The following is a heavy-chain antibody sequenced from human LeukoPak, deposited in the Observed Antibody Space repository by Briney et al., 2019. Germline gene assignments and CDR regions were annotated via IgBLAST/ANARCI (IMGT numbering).Heavy chain of an antibody. V-gene: IGHV4-59*02. D-gene: IGHD6-25*01. CDR2: IFYIGST. CDR1: GTSVNYHY. J-gene: IGHJ4*02. CDR3: ARKFPTADDYFDY. Sequence: SETLSLTCTVSGTSVNYHYWSWIRQSPGKVLEWIGYIFYIGSTKYNPSLESRVTISEDTSKNQLSLKLSSVTAADTAVYYCARKFPTADDYFDYWGQGILVSVSS.